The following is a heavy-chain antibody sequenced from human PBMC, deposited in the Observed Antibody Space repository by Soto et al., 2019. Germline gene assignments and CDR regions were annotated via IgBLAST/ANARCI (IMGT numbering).Heavy chain of an antibody. J-gene: IGHJ6*02. CDR3: ARDQADIVVGTTLYYYYGMDV. Sequence: PGGSLRLSCAASGFTFSSYSMNWVRQAPGKGLEWVSYISSSSSYIYYADSVKGRFTISRDNAKNSLYLQMNSLRAEDTAVYYCARDQADIVVGTTLYYYYGMDVWGQGTTVTVS. V-gene: IGHV3-21*05. CDR2: ISSSSSYI. CDR1: GFTFSSYS. D-gene: IGHD2-15*01.